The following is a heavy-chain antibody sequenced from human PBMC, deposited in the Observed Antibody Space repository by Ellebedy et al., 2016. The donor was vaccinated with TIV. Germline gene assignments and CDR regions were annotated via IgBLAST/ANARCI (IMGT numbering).Heavy chain of an antibody. V-gene: IGHV4-34*01. CDR3: ARVPWLRTYYFDS. CDR2: INHSGST. D-gene: IGHD5-12*01. Sequence: SETLSLTXAVYGGSFSDYSWNWIRQPPGKGLEWIGEINHSGSTSYNPSLKSRATISVDTSKNQFSLKLSSVTAADTALYYCARVPWLRTYYFDSWGQGTLVTVSS. CDR1: GGSFSDYS. J-gene: IGHJ4*02.